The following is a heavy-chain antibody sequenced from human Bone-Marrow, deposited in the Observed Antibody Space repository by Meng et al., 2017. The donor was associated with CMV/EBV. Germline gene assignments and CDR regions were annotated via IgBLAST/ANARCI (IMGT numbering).Heavy chain of an antibody. Sequence: GESLKISCAASGFTFSSYAMHWVRQAPGKGLEWVAVISYDGSNKYYADSVKGRFTISRDNSKNTLYLQMNSLRAEDTAVYYCARDRSGSYHLGGAFDIWGQGPMVTVSS. J-gene: IGHJ3*02. V-gene: IGHV3-30-3*01. CDR3: ARDRSGSYHLGGAFDI. CDR2: ISYDGSNK. CDR1: GFTFSSYA. D-gene: IGHD1-26*01.